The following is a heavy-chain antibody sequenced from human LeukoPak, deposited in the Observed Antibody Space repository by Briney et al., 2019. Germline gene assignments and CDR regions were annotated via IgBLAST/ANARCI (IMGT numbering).Heavy chain of an antibody. Sequence: GGSPRLSCAASGFTLSDHYMDWVRQAPGKGLEWVGRTRNKANSYSTEYAASVKGTFTISRDESKNSLYLQMNSLKTEDTAVYYCGRSRAGAIDYWGQGTLVTVSS. D-gene: IGHD1-26*01. CDR3: GRSRAGAIDY. V-gene: IGHV3-72*01. J-gene: IGHJ4*02. CDR1: GFTLSDHY. CDR2: TRNKANSYST.